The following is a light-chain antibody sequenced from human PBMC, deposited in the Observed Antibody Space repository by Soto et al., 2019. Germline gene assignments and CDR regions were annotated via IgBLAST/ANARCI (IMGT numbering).Light chain of an antibody. V-gene: IGKV3-20*01. CDR2: GVF. J-gene: IGKJ2*01. CDR1: QSVNSNY. CDR3: QHYDGSPRT. Sequence: ETGLTQSPGTVSLSPGERATLSCRTSQSVNSNYLAWYQQKPGQAPRLLIYGVFNRATDIPDRFSGSGSGTDFTLTISGLEPEDSAVYYCQHYDGSPRTFGQGTKVDIK.